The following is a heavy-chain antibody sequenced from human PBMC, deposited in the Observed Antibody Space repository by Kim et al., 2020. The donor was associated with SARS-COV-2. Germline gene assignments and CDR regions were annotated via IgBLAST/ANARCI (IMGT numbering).Heavy chain of an antibody. D-gene: IGHD3-3*01. Sequence: SETLSLTCAVNGGSLSGYYWSWIRQTPGKGLEWIGEINHSGSTNYNLSLKRRVIISVDTSKNQFSLKLTSVTAADTAIYYCARGPYDFWSGYAPRVEWF. CDR3: ARGPYDFWSGYAPRVEWF. V-gene: IGHV4-34*01. CDR2: INHSGST. J-gene: IGHJ5*01. CDR1: GGSLSGYY.